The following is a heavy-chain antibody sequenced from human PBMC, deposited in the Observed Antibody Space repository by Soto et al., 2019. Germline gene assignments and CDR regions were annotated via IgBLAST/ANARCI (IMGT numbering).Heavy chain of an antibody. CDR2: INHSGST. J-gene: IGHJ5*02. D-gene: IGHD2-2*01. V-gene: IGHV4-34*01. CDR3: ARPYGVVVPAAKYNWFDP. Sequence: SDTLSLTCAVYGGSVSGYYWSWIRQPPGKGLEWIGEINHSGSTNYNPSLKSRVTISVDTSKNQFSLKLSSVTAADTAVYYCARPYGVVVPAAKYNWFDPWGQGTLVTLSS. CDR1: GGSVSGYY.